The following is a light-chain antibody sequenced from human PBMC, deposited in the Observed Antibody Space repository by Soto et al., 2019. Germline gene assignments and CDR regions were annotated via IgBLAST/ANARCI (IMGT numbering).Light chain of an antibody. CDR3: QQYTSWPIT. Sequence: ELVLTQSPVTLSVSPGERVTLSCRASQRVGSNYLAWYQQKPGQTPRLLIYGISAGATGIPDRFSGSGSGTEFTLTISSLQSEDFAVYYCQQYTSWPITFGQGTRLEIK. CDR1: QRVGSN. V-gene: IGKV3-15*01. J-gene: IGKJ5*01. CDR2: GIS.